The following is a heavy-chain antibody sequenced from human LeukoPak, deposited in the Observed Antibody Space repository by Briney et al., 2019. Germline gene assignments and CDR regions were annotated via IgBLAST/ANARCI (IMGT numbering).Heavy chain of an antibody. CDR1: GFTLSSFS. CDR3: ARVNNYGVDP. J-gene: IGHJ5*02. D-gene: IGHD4-17*01. Sequence: PWGSLRLSCAASGFTLSSFSMNWVRQAPGKGLEWVSYISFGSSSIHYADSVKGRFTISRDNAKNSLYLQMNSLRDEDTAVYYCARVNNYGVDPWGQGTLVTVSS. CDR2: ISFGSSSI. V-gene: IGHV3-48*02.